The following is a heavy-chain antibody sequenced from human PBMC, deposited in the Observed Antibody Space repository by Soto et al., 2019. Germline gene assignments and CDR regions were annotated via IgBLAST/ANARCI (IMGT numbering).Heavy chain of an antibody. J-gene: IGHJ5*01. CDR1: GFTFSSYW. Sequence: PGGALRLSCAASGFTFSSYWMSWVRQAPGKGLEWVANIKQDGSEKYYVDSVKGRFTISRDNAKNSLYLQMNSLRAEDTAVYYCARDIVVVVANHGQNWFDSWGQGTLLTVSS. V-gene: IGHV3-7*01. CDR3: ARDIVVVVANHGQNWFDS. CDR2: IKQDGSEK. D-gene: IGHD2-15*01.